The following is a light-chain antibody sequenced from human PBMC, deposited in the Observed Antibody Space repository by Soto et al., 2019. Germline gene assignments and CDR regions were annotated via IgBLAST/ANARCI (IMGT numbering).Light chain of an antibody. CDR2: ATS. CDR1: ENIRRY. Sequence: IQVTQSPSSLSASVGDRVTITCRASENIRRYLNWYQQKVGKAPNLLVYATSSLQSGVPSRFSGSGSGTDFTLTISSLQPEDFATYYCQQSYSTPYTFGQGTKLEIK. CDR3: QQSYSTPYT. J-gene: IGKJ2*01. V-gene: IGKV1-39*01.